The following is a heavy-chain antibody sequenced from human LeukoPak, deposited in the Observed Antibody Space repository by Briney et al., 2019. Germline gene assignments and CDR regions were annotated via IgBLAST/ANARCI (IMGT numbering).Heavy chain of an antibody. V-gene: IGHV3-23*01. Sequence: GGSLRLSCAASGFTFSSYGMSWVRQAPGKGLEWVSAISGSGGSTYYADSVKGRFTISRDNSKNTLYLQMNSLRAEDTAVYYCAKTVSWGILTGSCFDYWGQGTLVTVSS. J-gene: IGHJ4*02. CDR1: GFTFSSYG. CDR3: AKTVSWGILTGSCFDY. D-gene: IGHD3-9*01. CDR2: ISGSGGST.